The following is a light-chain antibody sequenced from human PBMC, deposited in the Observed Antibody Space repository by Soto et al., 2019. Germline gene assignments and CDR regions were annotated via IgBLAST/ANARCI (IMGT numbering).Light chain of an antibody. CDR2: KAS. Sequence: DIQMTQSPSTLSASVGDRVTITCRASQSISSWLAWYQQKPGKAPKLLIYKASSLESGVPSRFSGSGSGTEFTLTISSLQPDDFAAYYCQQYNSYALTFGGGTKVEIK. CDR3: QQYNSYALT. V-gene: IGKV1-5*03. J-gene: IGKJ4*01. CDR1: QSISSW.